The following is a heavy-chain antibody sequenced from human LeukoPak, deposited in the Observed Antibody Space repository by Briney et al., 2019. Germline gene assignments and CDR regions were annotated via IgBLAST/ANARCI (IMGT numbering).Heavy chain of an antibody. V-gene: IGHV4-4*07. CDR1: GGSISSYY. D-gene: IGHD3-22*01. Sequence: SETLSLTCTVSGGSISSYYWNWIRQPAGKGLEWIGRIYTSVSTNYNPSLKSRVTISVDKSKNQFSLKLSSVTAAGTAVHHCAREPFYYDSTLLDASDICGQGTMVTVSS. CDR3: AREPFYYDSTLLDASDI. J-gene: IGHJ3*02. CDR2: IYTSVST.